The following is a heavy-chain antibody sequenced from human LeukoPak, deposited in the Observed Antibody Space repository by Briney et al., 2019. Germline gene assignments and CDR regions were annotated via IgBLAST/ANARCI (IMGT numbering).Heavy chain of an antibody. CDR2: LYYSGST. Sequence: PSETLSLTCTVSGGSISSYYWSWIRQPPGKGLEWIGYLYYSGSTNYNPSLKSRVTISVDTSKNQFSLKLSSVTAADTAVYYCAATVDEGTVTTWPYYFDYWGQGTLVTVSS. V-gene: IGHV4-59*01. CDR1: GGSISSYY. D-gene: IGHD4-17*01. J-gene: IGHJ4*02. CDR3: AATVDEGTVTTWPYYFDY.